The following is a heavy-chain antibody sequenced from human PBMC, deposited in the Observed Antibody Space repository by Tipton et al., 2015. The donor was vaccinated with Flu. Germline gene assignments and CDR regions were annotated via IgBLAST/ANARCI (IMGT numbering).Heavy chain of an antibody. J-gene: IGHJ4*02. D-gene: IGHD6-13*01. CDR1: GVSFSGYY. Sequence: LRLSCAVYGVSFSGYYWSWIRQPPGKGLEWIGEINHSGSTNYNPSLKSRVTISVDTSKNQFSLKLSSVTAADTAVYYCARVGSAAAGTNWGQGTLVTVSS. CDR3: ARVGSAAAGTN. V-gene: IGHV4-34*01. CDR2: INHSGST.